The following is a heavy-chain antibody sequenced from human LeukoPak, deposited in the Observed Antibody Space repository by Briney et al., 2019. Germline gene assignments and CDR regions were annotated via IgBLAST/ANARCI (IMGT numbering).Heavy chain of an antibody. CDR2: IYHSGNT. Sequence: SETLSLTCAVSGDSIASGAYSWSWIRQPPGKGLEWIGYIYHSGNTYYNPSLKSRVTISVDRTMNQFSLKLNSVTAADTAVYFCARAMVRGVRLYFYGVDVWGQGTTVIVSS. J-gene: IGHJ6*02. D-gene: IGHD3-10*01. CDR1: GDSIASGAYS. CDR3: ARAMVRGVRLYFYGVDV. V-gene: IGHV4-30-2*01.